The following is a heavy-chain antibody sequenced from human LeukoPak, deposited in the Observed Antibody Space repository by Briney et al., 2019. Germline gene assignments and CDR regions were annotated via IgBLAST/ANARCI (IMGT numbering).Heavy chain of an antibody. CDR3: ARVSIGWYSFDY. V-gene: IGHV3-23*01. CDR1: GFIFSSYA. D-gene: IGHD6-19*01. CDR2: ISGSGGAT. Sequence: GGSLRLSCAASGFIFSSYAMNWVRRAPGKGLEWVSAISGSGGATYYADSVKGRFTISRENSKNTLYLQMNSLRAEDTAVYYCARVSIGWYSFDYWGQGTLVTVSS. J-gene: IGHJ4*02.